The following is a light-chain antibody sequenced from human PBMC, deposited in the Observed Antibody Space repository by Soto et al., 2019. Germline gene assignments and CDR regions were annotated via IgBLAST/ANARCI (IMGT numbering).Light chain of an antibody. Sequence: QSVLTQPASGSGSPGQSITISCTGTSSDVGGYNYVSWYQQHPGKAPKLMIYDVSNWPSGVSNRFSGSKSGNTASLTISGLQAEDEADYYCSSYTNSSPFVFGTGTKVTVL. CDR2: DVS. V-gene: IGLV2-14*01. J-gene: IGLJ1*01. CDR3: SSYTNSSPFV. CDR1: SSDVGGYNY.